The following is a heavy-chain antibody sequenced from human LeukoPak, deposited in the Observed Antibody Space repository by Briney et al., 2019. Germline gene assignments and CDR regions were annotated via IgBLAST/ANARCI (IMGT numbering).Heavy chain of an antibody. D-gene: IGHD3-10*01. CDR2: IGPYNGNT. CDR1: GYTFTSYG. J-gene: IGHJ4*02. CDR3: ARDQDSSVRGVIGY. V-gene: IGHV1-18*01. Sequence: GASVKVSSKASGYTFTSYGISWVRQAPGQGLEWMGWIGPYNGNTNYAQNLQGRVTMTTDTSTSTAYMELGSLGSDDTAVYYCARDQDSSVRGVIGYWGQGTLVTVSS.